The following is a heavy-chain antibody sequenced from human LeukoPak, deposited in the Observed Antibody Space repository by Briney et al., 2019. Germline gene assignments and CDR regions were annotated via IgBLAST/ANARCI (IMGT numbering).Heavy chain of an antibody. CDR3: ARGYYDILTGYFFYWYFDL. D-gene: IGHD3-9*01. V-gene: IGHV4-39*07. J-gene: IGHJ2*01. CDR2: FYYSGTT. CDR1: GGSISSNSYY. Sequence: SETLSLTCTVSGGSISSNSYYWGWIRQPPGKGLEWIGSFYYSGTTYYNPSLKSRVTMSLDASKNQFSLKLSSVTAADTAVYYCARGYYDILTGYFFYWYFDLWGRGTQVTVSS.